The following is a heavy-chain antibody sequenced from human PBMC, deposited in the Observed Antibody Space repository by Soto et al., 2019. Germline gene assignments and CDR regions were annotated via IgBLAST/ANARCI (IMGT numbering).Heavy chain of an antibody. CDR2: ISGSGGST. J-gene: IGHJ4*02. V-gene: IGHV3-23*01. CDR3: AEAAGLAVTGTHLDY. CDR1: GFTFSSYA. Sequence: GGSLRLSCAASGFTFSSYAMSWVRQAPGKGLEWVSAISGSGGSTYYADSVKGRFTISRDNSKNTLYLQVNSLRAEDTAVYYWAEAAGLAVTGTHLDYWGQGTLVTVSS. D-gene: IGHD6-19*01.